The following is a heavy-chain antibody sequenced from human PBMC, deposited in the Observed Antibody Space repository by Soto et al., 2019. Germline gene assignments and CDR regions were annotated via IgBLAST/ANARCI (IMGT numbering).Heavy chain of an antibody. CDR3: ARGSRDGYNYAFDI. CDR2: IYYSGST. D-gene: IGHD5-12*01. CDR1: GGSISSYY. J-gene: IGHJ3*02. V-gene: IGHV4-59*01. Sequence: SETLSLTCTVSGGSISSYYWSWIRHPPGKGLEWIGYIYYSGSTNYNPSLKSRVTISVDTSKNQFSLKLSSVTGADTAVYYCARGSRDGYNYAFDIWGKGTRVTVSS.